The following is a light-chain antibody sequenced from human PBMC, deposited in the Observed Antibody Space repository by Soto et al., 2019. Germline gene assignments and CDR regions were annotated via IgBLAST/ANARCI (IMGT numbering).Light chain of an antibody. V-gene: IGKV1-12*01. Sequence: DIQMTQSPSSVSASVGDTVTITCRASEYIGTWLAWYQQKPGKAPNLLISAASSLQSGVPTRFSGSGSGTDFTLTISSLQPEDFATYCCQQGASFPLAFGGGTKVEIK. J-gene: IGKJ4*01. CDR1: EYIGTW. CDR2: AAS. CDR3: QQGASFPLA.